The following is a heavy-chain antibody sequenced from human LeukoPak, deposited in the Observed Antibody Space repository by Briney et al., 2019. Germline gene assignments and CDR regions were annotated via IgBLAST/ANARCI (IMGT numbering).Heavy chain of an antibody. D-gene: IGHD6-13*01. V-gene: IGHV1-69*05. CDR3: ASSPGIAAAGHHLDP. Sequence: SVKVSCKASGGTFSSYAISWVRQDPGQGLEWMGRIIPIFGTANYAQKFQGRVTITTDESTSTAYMELSSLRSEDTAVYYCASSPGIAAAGHHLDPWGQGTLVTVSS. CDR2: IIPIFGTA. CDR1: GGTFSSYA. J-gene: IGHJ5*02.